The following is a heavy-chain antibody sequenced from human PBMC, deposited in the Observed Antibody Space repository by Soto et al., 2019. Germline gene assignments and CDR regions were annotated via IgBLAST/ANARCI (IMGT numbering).Heavy chain of an antibody. V-gene: IGHV3-23*01. CDR3: AKGRAAGTQDNWFDP. CDR2: ISGSGGST. Sequence: GESLKISCAASGFTFSSYAMHWVRQAPGKGLEWVSAISGSGGSTYYADSVKGRFTISRDNSKNTLYLQMNSLRAEDTAVYYCAKGRAAGTQDNWFDPWGQGTLVTVSS. J-gene: IGHJ5*02. D-gene: IGHD6-13*01. CDR1: GFTFSSYA.